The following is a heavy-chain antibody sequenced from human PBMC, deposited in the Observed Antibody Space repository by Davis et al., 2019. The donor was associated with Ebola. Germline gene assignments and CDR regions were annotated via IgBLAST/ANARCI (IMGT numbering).Heavy chain of an antibody. CDR2: SNAGNGNT. Sequence: GGSLRLSCAASGFTFSSYAMHWVRQAPGQRLEWMGWSNAGNGNTKYSQEFQGRVTITRDTSASTAYMELSSLRSEDTAVYYCARDPDGDYYYYYYGMDVWGKGTTVTVSS. CDR3: ARDPDGDYYYYYYGMDV. CDR1: GFTFSSYA. V-gene: IGHV1-3*01. J-gene: IGHJ6*04. D-gene: IGHD4-17*01.